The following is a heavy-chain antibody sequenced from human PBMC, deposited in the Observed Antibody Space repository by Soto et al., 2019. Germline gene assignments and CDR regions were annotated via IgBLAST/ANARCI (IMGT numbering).Heavy chain of an antibody. CDR2: IIPVFGTP. CDR3: VRDRRIYYSDPHDRFLASDYDV. Sequence: QVQLVQSGAEVKETGSSVKVSCKSSGYIFKNYAVTWLRQAPGQGLEWMGGIIPVFGTPDYSQKFRGRVTITADESTSTVYMELRSLTSEDTAVYYCVRDRRIYYSDPHDRFLASDYDVWGQGTMVSVSS. V-gene: IGHV1-69*01. J-gene: IGHJ3*01. D-gene: IGHD3-22*01. CDR1: GYIFKNYA.